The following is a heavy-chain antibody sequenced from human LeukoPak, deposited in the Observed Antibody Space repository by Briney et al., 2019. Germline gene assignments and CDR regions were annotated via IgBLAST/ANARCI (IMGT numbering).Heavy chain of an antibody. Sequence: SQTLSLTCAISGDSVSSNSAAWNWIRQSPSRGLEWLGRTYYRSKWYNEYAVSVKSRITINPDTSKNQFALQLNSVTPEDTAVYYCARDHRYSSGWPRYYFDYWGQGTLVTVSS. CDR1: GDSVSSNSAA. CDR3: ARDHRYSSGWPRYYFDY. D-gene: IGHD6-19*01. V-gene: IGHV6-1*01. J-gene: IGHJ4*02. CDR2: TYYRSKWYN.